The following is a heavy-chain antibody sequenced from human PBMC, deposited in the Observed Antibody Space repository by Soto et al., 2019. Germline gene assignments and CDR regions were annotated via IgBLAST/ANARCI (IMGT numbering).Heavy chain of an antibody. J-gene: IGHJ4*02. Sequence: GGSLRLSCTASGFTFGDYVMSWFRQAPGKGLEWVGFIRSKAYGGTTEYAASVKGRFTISRDDSKSIAYLQLNSLRADDTAVYFCAKKRRSGGDNWYFDSWGQGTLVTVSS. V-gene: IGHV3-49*03. CDR2: IRSKAYGGTT. CDR3: AKKRRSGGDNWYFDS. D-gene: IGHD2-21*02. CDR1: GFTFGDYV.